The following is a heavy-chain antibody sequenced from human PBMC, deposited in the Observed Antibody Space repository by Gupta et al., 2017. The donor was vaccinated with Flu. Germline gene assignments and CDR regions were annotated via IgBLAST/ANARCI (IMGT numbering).Heavy chain of an antibody. CDR2: LNPSSGNT. V-gene: IGHV1-8*02. Sequence: FTNHNINWVRQATGQGLEWMGWLNPSSGNTVLTQKFQGRVALTRDNSVGKAYMELTGLTSDDSAVYYCARARGDSSPADDYWGQGTHVTVS. CDR3: ARARGDSSPADDY. J-gene: IGHJ4*02. D-gene: IGHD6-13*01. CDR1: FTNHN.